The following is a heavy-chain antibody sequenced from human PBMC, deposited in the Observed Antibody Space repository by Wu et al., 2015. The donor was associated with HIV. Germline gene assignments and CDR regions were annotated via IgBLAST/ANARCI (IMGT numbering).Heavy chain of an antibody. CDR3: ARDERTLIVGATEGWFDP. D-gene: IGHD1-26*01. Sequence: QVQLVQSGAEVKKPGSSVKVSCKASGGTFSNYGISWVRQAPGQGLEWMGRILPILGVASYPPKFQGRVTFTADESTGTAYMELSSLRSDDTAVYYCARDERTLIVGATEGWFDPWGQGTLVTVSS. V-gene: IGHV1-69*04. CDR2: ILPILGVA. CDR1: GGTFSNYG. J-gene: IGHJ5*02.